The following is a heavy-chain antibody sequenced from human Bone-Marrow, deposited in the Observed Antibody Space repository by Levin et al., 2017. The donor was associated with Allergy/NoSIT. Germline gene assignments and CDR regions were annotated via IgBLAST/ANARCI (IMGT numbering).Heavy chain of an antibody. Sequence: PGGSLRLSCTASGFTVGDYAMSWFRQAPGKGLEWISFIRSDGYGATTEYAASVKGRFTISRDDSKSIAYLQMDSLTTEDTAVYYCTRGSVKYSYGDAFDIWGQGTLVTVSS. D-gene: IGHD5-18*01. CDR3: TRGSVKYSYGDAFDI. V-gene: IGHV3-49*03. CDR1: GFTVGDYA. CDR2: IRSDGYGATT. J-gene: IGHJ3*02.